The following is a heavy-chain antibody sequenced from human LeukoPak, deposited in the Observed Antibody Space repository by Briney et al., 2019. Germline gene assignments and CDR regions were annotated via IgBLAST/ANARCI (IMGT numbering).Heavy chain of an antibody. Sequence: GGSLRLPCAASGFAFSNSWMHWVRQAPGKGLVWVSRINIDGSTTGYADSVKGRFTISRDNAKNTLYLQMNSLRAEEMAVYYCAREAVVGGLGYWGQGTLVTVSS. CDR3: AREAVVGGLGY. J-gene: IGHJ4*02. CDR2: INIDGSTT. V-gene: IGHV3-74*01. CDR1: GFAFSNSW. D-gene: IGHD2-2*01.